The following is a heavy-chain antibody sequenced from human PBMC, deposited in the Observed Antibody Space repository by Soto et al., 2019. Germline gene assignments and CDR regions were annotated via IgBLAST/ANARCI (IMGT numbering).Heavy chain of an antibody. CDR3: AIKAGYRYCSGGSCWYYFDY. CDR2: IYYSGST. D-gene: IGHD2-15*01. Sequence: QLQLQESGPGLVKPSETLSLTCTVSGGSISSSSYYWGWIRQPPGKGLEWIGSIYYSGSTYYNPSLKSRVTISVDTSKNQFSLKLSSVTAADTAVYYCAIKAGYRYCSGGSCWYYFDYWGQGTLVTVSS. J-gene: IGHJ4*02. V-gene: IGHV4-39*01. CDR1: GGSISSSSYY.